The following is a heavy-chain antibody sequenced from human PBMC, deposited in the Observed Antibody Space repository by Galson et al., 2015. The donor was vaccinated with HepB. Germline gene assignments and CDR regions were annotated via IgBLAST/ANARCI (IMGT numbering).Heavy chain of an antibody. CDR1: GYTFTYYA. J-gene: IGHJ4*02. Sequence: SVKVSCKASGYTFTYYAMHWVRQAPGRRFEWMGWISADNGNTKYSQEFQGRVTITRDTSASTVYMDLSSLRSEDTAVYYCARGYYDSSGYWTGYYFDYWGQGTLVTVSS. V-gene: IGHV1-3*01. CDR2: ISADNGNT. CDR3: ARGYYDSSGYWTGYYFDY. D-gene: IGHD3-22*01.